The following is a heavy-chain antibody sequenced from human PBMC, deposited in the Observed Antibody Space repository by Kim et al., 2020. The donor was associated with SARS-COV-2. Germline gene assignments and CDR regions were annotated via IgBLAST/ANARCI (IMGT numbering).Heavy chain of an antibody. CDR2: INPNSGGT. J-gene: IGHJ4*02. CDR3: ARGGRRDHYVWGSYRFPDY. D-gene: IGHD3-16*02. V-gene: IGHV1-2*04. CDR1: GYTFTGYY. Sequence: ASVKVSCKASGYTFTGYYMHWVRQAPGQGLEWMGWINPNSGGTNYAQKFQGWVTMTRDTSISTAYMELSRLRSDDTAVYYCARGGRRDHYVWGSYRFPDYWGQGTLVTVSS.